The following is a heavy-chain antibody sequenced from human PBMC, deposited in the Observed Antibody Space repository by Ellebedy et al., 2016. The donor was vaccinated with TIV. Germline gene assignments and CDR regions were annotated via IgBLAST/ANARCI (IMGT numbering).Heavy chain of an antibody. V-gene: IGHV3-7*03. J-gene: IGHJ4*02. CDR2: IEEDGSDT. CDR3: ARGGAHFFGF. Sequence: GESLKISCVASGFTFSSFWMSWVRQAPGKGLDWVASIEEDGSDTYYVDSVKGRLTISRDNAKKSVYLQMNNLRAEDTAVYYCARGGAHFFGFWGQGALVTVSS. CDR1: GFTFSSFW.